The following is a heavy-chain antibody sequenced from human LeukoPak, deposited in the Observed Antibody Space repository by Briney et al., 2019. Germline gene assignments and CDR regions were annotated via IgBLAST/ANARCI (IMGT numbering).Heavy chain of an antibody. CDR2: INPNSGGT. Sequence: ASVKVSCKASGYTFTGYYMHWVRQAPGQGLEWMGWINPNSGGTNYAQKFQGRVTMTRDTSISTAYMELSRLRSDDTAVYYCARVRRTSRFLEWLLPTDAFDIWGQGTMVTVSS. CDR1: GYTFTGYY. CDR3: ARVRRTSRFLEWLLPTDAFDI. J-gene: IGHJ3*02. V-gene: IGHV1-2*02. D-gene: IGHD3-3*01.